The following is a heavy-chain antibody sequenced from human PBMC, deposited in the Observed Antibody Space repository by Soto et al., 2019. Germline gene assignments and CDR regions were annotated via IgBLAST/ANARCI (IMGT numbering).Heavy chain of an antibody. CDR3: ASGIQLWLRRINNGYSG. CDR2: IIPMFGTA. J-gene: IGHJ4*02. Sequence: QVQLVQSGAEVKKPESSVKVSCKAPGGTFSTYAISWVRQAPGQGLEWMGGIIPMFGTANYAQRFQDRVTITADESTNKVYMELSSLRYEDTAVYFCASGIQLWLRRINNGYSGWGQGTLVTVSS. D-gene: IGHD5-18*01. CDR1: GGTFSTYA. V-gene: IGHV1-69*12.